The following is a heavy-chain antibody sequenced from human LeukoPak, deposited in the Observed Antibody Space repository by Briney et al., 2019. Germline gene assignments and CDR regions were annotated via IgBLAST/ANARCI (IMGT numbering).Heavy chain of an antibody. D-gene: IGHD5-18*01. CDR1: GGSISSYY. J-gene: IGHJ4*02. Sequence: SETLSLTCTVSGGSISSYYWSWIRQPPGKGLERIGYIYYSGSTNYNPSLKSRVTISVDTSKNQFSLKLSSVTAADTAVYYCAREGIRGYSYGLDYWGQGTLVTVSS. V-gene: IGHV4-59*01. CDR3: AREGIRGYSYGLDY. CDR2: IYYSGST.